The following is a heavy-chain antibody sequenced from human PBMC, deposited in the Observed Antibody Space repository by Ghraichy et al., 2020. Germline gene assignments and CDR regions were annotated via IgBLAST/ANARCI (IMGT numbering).Heavy chain of an antibody. Sequence: SETLSLTCTVSGGSISSYYWSWIRQPPGKGLEWIGYIYYSGSTNYNPSLKSRVTISVDTSKNQFSLKLSSVTAADTAVYYCARVVLADILTGYYNRIFDYWGQGTLVTVSS. V-gene: IGHV4-59*01. CDR3: ARVVLADILTGYYNRIFDY. CDR2: IYYSGST. J-gene: IGHJ4*02. CDR1: GGSISSYY. D-gene: IGHD3-9*01.